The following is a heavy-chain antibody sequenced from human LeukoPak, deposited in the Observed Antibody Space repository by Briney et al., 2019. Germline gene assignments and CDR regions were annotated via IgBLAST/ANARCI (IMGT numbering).Heavy chain of an antibody. CDR3: ARPPWGLYCSSTSCYNQSDY. J-gene: IGHJ4*02. Sequence: SSETLSLTCAVYGVSFSGYYWSWIRQPPGKGLEWIGSIYHSGSTYYNPSLKSRVTISVDTSKNQFSLKLSSVTAADTAVYYCARPPWGLYCSSTSCYNQSDYWGQGTLVTVSS. CDR1: GVSFSGYY. CDR2: IYHSGST. D-gene: IGHD2-2*02. V-gene: IGHV4-38-2*01.